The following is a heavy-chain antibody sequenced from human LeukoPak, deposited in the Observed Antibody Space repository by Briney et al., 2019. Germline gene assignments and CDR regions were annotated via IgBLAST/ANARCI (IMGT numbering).Heavy chain of an antibody. CDR1: GGSISSSSYY. V-gene: IGHV4-39*07. CDR3: AREQLEPYGSDY. Sequence: PSETLSLSCTVSGGSISSSSYYWGWIRQPPGKGLEWIGSIYYSGSTYYNPSLKSRVTISVDTSKNQFSLKLSSVTAADTAVYYCAREQLEPYGSDYWGQGTLVTVSS. J-gene: IGHJ4*02. D-gene: IGHD1-1*01. CDR2: IYYSGST.